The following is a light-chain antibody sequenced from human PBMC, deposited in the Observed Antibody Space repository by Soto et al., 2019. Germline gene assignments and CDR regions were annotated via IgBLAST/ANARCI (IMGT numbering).Light chain of an antibody. CDR3: QQYGSSPLWT. V-gene: IGKV3-20*01. Sequence: EILMTQSPATLSVSPGEGLTLSCRASQSISRTLAWYQQKPGQAPRLLIYGASSRATGIPDRFSGSGSGTDFTLTISRLEPEDFAVYYCQQYGSSPLWTFGQGTKV. J-gene: IGKJ1*01. CDR2: GAS. CDR1: QSISRT.